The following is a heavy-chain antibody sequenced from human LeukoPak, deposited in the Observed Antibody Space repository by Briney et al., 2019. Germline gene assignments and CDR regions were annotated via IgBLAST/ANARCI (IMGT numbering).Heavy chain of an antibody. CDR2: INHGGST. CDR3: ARHYGP. J-gene: IGHJ4*02. Sequence: SETLSLTCAVYGGSFSGYYWSWIRQPPGKGLEWIGEINHGGSTNYNPSLKSRVTISVDTSKNQFSLKLNSVTATDTAVYYCARHYGPWGQGTLVTVSS. CDR1: GGSFSGYY. V-gene: IGHV4-34*01. D-gene: IGHD3-16*01.